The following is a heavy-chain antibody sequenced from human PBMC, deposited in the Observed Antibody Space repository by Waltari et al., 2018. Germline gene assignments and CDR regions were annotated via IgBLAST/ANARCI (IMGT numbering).Heavy chain of an antibody. V-gene: IGHV4-61*01. D-gene: IGHD4-17*01. CDR3: ARDSNYGDPYYYYYMDV. Sequence: QVQLQESGPGLVKPSETLSLTCTVSGGPVSSGSYYWSWIRQPPGKGLEWIGYIYYSGSTNYNPSLKSRVTISVDTSKNQFSLKLSSVTAADTAVYYCARDSNYGDPYYYYYMDVWGKGTTVTVSS. J-gene: IGHJ6*03. CDR2: IYYSGST. CDR1: GGPVSSGSYY.